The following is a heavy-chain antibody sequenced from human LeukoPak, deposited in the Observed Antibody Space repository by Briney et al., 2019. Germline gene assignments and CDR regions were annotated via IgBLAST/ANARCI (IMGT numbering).Heavy chain of an antibody. D-gene: IGHD3-22*01. J-gene: IGHJ2*01. CDR3: ARGGYDSSGYHTYWYFDL. Sequence: SETLSLTCTVSGGSISSYYWVWIRQPPGNGLEWLGSIYYSGSTYYSPSLKSRVTMSLDTSKNQFSLKLSSVTAADTAVYYCARGGYDSSGYHTYWYFDLWGQGTLVTVSS. CDR1: GGSISSYY. CDR2: IYYSGST. V-gene: IGHV4-39*07.